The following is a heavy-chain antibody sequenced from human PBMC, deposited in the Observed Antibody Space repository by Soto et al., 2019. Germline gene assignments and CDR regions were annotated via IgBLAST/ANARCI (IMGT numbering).Heavy chain of an antibody. V-gene: IGHV6-1*01. Sequence: QPLSLTCAISGDSVSSNSAAWNWIRQSPSRGLEWLGRTYYRSKWYNDYAVSVNSRITINPDTSKNQFSLQLNSVTPEDTAVYHCATQNSSSWYLDAFDSWGQGTMVTISS. CDR1: GDSVSSNSAA. CDR2: TYYRSKWYN. CDR3: ATQNSSSWYLDAFDS. J-gene: IGHJ3*02. D-gene: IGHD6-13*01.